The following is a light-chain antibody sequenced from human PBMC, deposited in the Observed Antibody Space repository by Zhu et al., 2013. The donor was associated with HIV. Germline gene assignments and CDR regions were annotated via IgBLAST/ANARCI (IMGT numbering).Light chain of an antibody. CDR1: QNIDHN. CDR2: GAS. V-gene: IGKV3-15*01. CDR3: HQSSEWPPT. Sequence: EIVLTQSPGTLSLSPGERATLSCRASQNIDHNLAWYQMRPGQAPRLLIYGASTRATGLLGSFSGSGSGTDFALTINSPQSEDSALYYCHQSSEWPPTFGPGTKLEI. J-gene: IGKJ2*01.